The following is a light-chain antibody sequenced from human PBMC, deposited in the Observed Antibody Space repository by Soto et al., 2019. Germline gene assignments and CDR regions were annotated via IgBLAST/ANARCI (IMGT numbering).Light chain of an antibody. CDR2: EVY. J-gene: IGLJ3*02. Sequence: QSALTQPPSASGSPGQSVTISCTGTFNDVGGHNYVSWYQQHPGKAPKVIIYEVYKRPSGVPDRFSGSKSGKTASLTVSGLQADDEADYYCSSYVGNNNLVFGGGTKVTVL. CDR1: FNDVGGHNY. CDR3: SSYVGNNNLV. V-gene: IGLV2-8*01.